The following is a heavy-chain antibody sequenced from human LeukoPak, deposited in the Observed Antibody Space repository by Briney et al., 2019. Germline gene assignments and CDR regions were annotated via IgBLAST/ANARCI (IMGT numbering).Heavy chain of an antibody. J-gene: IGHJ4*02. V-gene: IGHV4-39*01. CDR2: IYYTGNT. CDR3: ARQTGSGLFTLP. Sequence: SETLSLTCTVAGVSISSSNSYWGWFRQPPEKGLDWIGSIYYTGNTYYNASLKSRVTISIDTSKNQISLRLTSVTATDTAMYYCARQTGSGLFTLPGGQGTLVTVSS. CDR1: GVSISSSNSY. D-gene: IGHD3/OR15-3a*01.